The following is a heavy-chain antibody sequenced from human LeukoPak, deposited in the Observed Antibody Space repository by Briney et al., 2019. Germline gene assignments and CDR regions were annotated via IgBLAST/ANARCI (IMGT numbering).Heavy chain of an antibody. J-gene: IGHJ6*02. Sequence: EASVKVSCKASGGTFSSYAISWVRQAPGQGLEWMGGIIPIFGTANYAQKFQGRVTITADEPTSTAYMELSSLRSEDTAVYYCARGSRRRDLLLYYYGMDVWGQGTTVTVSS. D-gene: IGHD2-15*01. CDR1: GGTFSSYA. V-gene: IGHV1-69*13. CDR3: ARGSRRRDLLLYYYGMDV. CDR2: IIPIFGTA.